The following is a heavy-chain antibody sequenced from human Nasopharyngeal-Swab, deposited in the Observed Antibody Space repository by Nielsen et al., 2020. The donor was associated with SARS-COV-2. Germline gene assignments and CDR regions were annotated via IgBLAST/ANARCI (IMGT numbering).Heavy chain of an antibody. CDR2: IWYDGSNK. V-gene: IGHV3-33*01. CDR3: ARDSIAARLDP. J-gene: IGHJ5*02. CDR1: GFTFSSYG. Sequence: GGSLRLSCAASGFTFSSYGMHWVRQAPGKRLEWVAVIWYDGSNKYYADSVKGRFTISRDNSKNTLYLQMNSLRAEDTAVYYCARDSIAARLDPWGQGTLVTVSS. D-gene: IGHD6-6*01.